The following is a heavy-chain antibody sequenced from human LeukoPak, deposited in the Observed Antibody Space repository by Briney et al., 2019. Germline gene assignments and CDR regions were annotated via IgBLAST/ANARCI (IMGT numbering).Heavy chain of an antibody. CDR1: GGSISSYY. Sequence: SETLSLTCTVSGGSISSYYWSWIRQPPGKGLEWLGYIYHSGSTNYNPSLKSRVTISVDTSKNQFSLKLSSVTAADTAVYYCARGPYQPYYGAAEYFQHWGQGTLVTVSS. CDR2: IYHSGST. V-gene: IGHV4-59*12. J-gene: IGHJ1*01. CDR3: ARGPYQPYYGAAEYFQH. D-gene: IGHD3-10*01.